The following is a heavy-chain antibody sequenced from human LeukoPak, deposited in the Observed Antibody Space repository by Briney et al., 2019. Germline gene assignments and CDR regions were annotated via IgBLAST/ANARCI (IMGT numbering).Heavy chain of an antibody. D-gene: IGHD3-16*02. V-gene: IGHV1-2*04. CDR1: GYTFTGYS. J-gene: IGHJ4*02. CDR3: ARGYPGYFDS. Sequence: ASVKVSCKASGYTFTGYSMHWVRQAPGQGLEWLGWINPNSGGTNYAQKFQGWVTMTRDTSISTAYMELSRLRPDDTAVYYCARGYPGYFDSWGQGTLVTVSS. CDR2: INPNSGGT.